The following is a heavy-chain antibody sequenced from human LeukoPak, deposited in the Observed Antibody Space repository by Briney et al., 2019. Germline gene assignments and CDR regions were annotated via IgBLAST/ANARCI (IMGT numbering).Heavy chain of an antibody. CDR3: ARDRGGSYSDY. Sequence: WASVTVSCKASGYTFTTYAMHWVLQAPGQRLEWMGWINAGNGNTKYSQKFQGRITVTRDTSASTAYMELSSLRSEDTAVYYCARDRGGSYSDYWGQGTLVTVSS. D-gene: IGHD1-26*01. J-gene: IGHJ4*02. CDR1: GYTFTTYA. V-gene: IGHV1-3*01. CDR2: INAGNGNT.